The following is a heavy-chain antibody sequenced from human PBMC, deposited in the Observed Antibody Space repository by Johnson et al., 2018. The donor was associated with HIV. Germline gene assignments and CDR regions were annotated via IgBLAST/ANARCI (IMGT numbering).Heavy chain of an antibody. CDR2: IKSKTDGGTT. J-gene: IGHJ3*01. CDR3: AKDRTSWGFDAFDL. D-gene: IGHD3-16*01. V-gene: IGHV3-15*01. CDR1: GFTFSNAW. Sequence: EQLVESGGGLVQPGGSLRLSCAASGFTFSNAWMSWVRQAPGKGLEWVGRIKSKTDGGTTDYAAPVKGRFTISRDDSKNPLYLQLNRLRAEDTAVYFCAKDRTSWGFDAFDLWGQGTMVTVSS.